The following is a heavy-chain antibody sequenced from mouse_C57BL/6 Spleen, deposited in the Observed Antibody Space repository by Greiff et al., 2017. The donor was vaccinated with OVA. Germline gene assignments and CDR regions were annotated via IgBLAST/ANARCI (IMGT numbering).Heavy chain of an antibody. Sequence: EVKLLESGPGLVKPSQSLSLTCSVTGYSITSGYYWNWIRQFPGNKLEWMGYISYDGSNNYNPSLKNRISITRDTSKNQFFLKLNSVTTEDTATYYCAREDFGATVGAYWGQGTLVTVSA. CDR1: GYSITSGYY. D-gene: IGHD1-1*01. CDR3: AREDFGATVGAY. J-gene: IGHJ3*01. V-gene: IGHV3-6*01. CDR2: ISYDGSN.